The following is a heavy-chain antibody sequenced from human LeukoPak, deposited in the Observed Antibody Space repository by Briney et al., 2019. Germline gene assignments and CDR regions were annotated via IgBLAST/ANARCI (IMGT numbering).Heavy chain of an antibody. CDR3: ARGTYYDFWSGYRWYFDL. Sequence: ASVKVSCKASGYTFTSYDINWVRQTTGQGLEWMGWMSPNSGNTGYAQKFQGRVTITRNTSISTAYMELSSLRSEDTAVYYCARGTYYDFWSGYRWYFDLWGRGTLVTVSS. J-gene: IGHJ2*01. CDR2: MSPNSGNT. D-gene: IGHD3-3*01. V-gene: IGHV1-8*03. CDR1: GYTFTSYD.